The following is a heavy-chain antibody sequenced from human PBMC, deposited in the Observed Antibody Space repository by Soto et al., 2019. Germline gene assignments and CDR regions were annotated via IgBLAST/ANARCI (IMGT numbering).Heavy chain of an antibody. CDR2: IKQDGSEK. Sequence: PGGSLRLSCAASGFTFSSYWMSWVCQAPGKGLEWVANIKQDGSEKYYVDSVKGRFTISRDNAKNSLYLQMNSLRAEDTAVYYCARGTDPLLAFYSSSPVPFDYWGQGTLVTVSS. V-gene: IGHV3-7*01. D-gene: IGHD6-6*01. J-gene: IGHJ4*02. CDR1: GFTFSSYW. CDR3: ARGTDPLLAFYSSSPVPFDY.